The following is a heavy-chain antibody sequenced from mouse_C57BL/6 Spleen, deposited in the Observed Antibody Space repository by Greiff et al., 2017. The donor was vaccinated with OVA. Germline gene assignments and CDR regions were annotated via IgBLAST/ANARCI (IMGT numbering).Heavy chain of an antibody. V-gene: IGHV1-69*01. Sequence: QVQLKQPGAELVMPGASVKLSCKASGYTFTSYWMHWVKQRPGQGLEWIGEIDPSDSYTNYNQKFKGKSTLTVDKSSSTAYMQLSSLTSEDSAVYYCARRAYYGSSYKNFDYWGQGTTLTVSS. D-gene: IGHD1-1*01. CDR2: IDPSDSYT. CDR3: ARRAYYGSSYKNFDY. CDR1: GYTFTSYW. J-gene: IGHJ2*01.